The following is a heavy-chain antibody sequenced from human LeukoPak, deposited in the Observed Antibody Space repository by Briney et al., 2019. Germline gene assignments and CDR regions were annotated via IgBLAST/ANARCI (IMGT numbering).Heavy chain of an antibody. CDR3: ARDRLRYFDWLSDRVDY. D-gene: IGHD3-9*01. J-gene: IGHJ4*02. CDR1: GYSISSGYY. V-gene: IGHV4-38-2*02. Sequence: SETLSLTCTVSGYSISSGYYWGWIRQPPGKGLEWIGSIYHSGSTYYNPSLKSRVTISVDTSKNQFSLKLSSVTAADTAVYYCARDRLRYFDWLSDRVDYWGQGTLVTVSS. CDR2: IYHSGST.